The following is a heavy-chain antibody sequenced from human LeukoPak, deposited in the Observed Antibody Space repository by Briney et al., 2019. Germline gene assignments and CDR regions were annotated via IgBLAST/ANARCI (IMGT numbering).Heavy chain of an antibody. J-gene: IGHJ3*02. CDR2: IRSKANSYAT. V-gene: IGHV3-73*01. Sequence: GGSLRLSCAASGFIFSDSAIHWVRQASGKGLEWVGRIRSKANSYATSYAGSVKGRFTISRDESRNTAYLQMNSLRAEDTAVYYCAKDLRALGLPGDAFDIWGQGTMVTVSS. D-gene: IGHD3-16*01. CDR3: AKDLRALGLPGDAFDI. CDR1: GFIFSDSA.